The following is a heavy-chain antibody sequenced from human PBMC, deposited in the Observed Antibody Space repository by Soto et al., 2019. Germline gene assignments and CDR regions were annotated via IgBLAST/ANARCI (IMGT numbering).Heavy chain of an antibody. Sequence: GGSLRLSCTVSGFAFNNYGINWVRQAPGKGLEWVSSISKSDSTYYSDSVKGRFTISRDNAKNSASLQMNTLRVEDTAVYYCAREDSIIIPAVSDFWGQGTLVTGSS. CDR3: AREDSIIIPAVSDF. CDR1: GFAFNNYG. D-gene: IGHD2-2*01. J-gene: IGHJ4*02. CDR2: ISKSDST. V-gene: IGHV3-21*01.